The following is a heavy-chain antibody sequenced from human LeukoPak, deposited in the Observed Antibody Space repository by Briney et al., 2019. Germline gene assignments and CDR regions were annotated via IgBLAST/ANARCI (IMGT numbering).Heavy chain of an antibody. J-gene: IGHJ4*02. D-gene: IGHD3-22*01. CDR1: GGSFSSYY. V-gene: IGHV4-34*01. CDR3: ARVRSRYYYDSSGYYDYFDY. CDR2: ISHSGST. Sequence: SETLSLTCAVYGGSFSSYYWSWIRQPPGKGLEWIGEISHSGSTNYNPSPKSRVTISVDTSKNQFSLKLSSVTAADTAVYYCARVRSRYYYDSSGYYDYFDYWGQGTLVTVSS.